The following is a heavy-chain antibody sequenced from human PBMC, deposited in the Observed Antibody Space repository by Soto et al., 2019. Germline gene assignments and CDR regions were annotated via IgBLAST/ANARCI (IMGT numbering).Heavy chain of an antibody. V-gene: IGHV3-30*18. J-gene: IGHJ1*01. Sequence: QVQLVESGGGVVQPGRSLRLSCAASGFTFSSYGMHWVRQAPGKVLEWVTLISSDGNKKYYGDSVQGRFTISRDNSKNTLYLEMDSLRPEDTAIYYCAKDQRGSNYGYFQYWGQGTLVTVSS. CDR1: GFTFSSYG. D-gene: IGHD4-4*01. CDR3: AKDQRGSNYGYFQY. CDR2: ISSDGNKK.